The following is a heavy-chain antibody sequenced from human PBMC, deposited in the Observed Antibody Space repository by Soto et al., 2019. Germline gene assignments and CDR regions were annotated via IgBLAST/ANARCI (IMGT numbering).Heavy chain of an antibody. CDR2: VYHNENT. CDR1: GGSINDFAYY. J-gene: IGHJ5*02. D-gene: IGHD3-16*01. CDR3: ARRERYYGSPGWFDP. V-gene: IGHV4-39*01. Sequence: QLHLQESGPGLVRPSETLSLTCTVSGGSINDFAYYWDWIRQPPGKGLEWIGTVYHNENTYYNPSLKSRVTISVDTAKNQFSLNLRSVTAADTAIYFCARRERYYGSPGWFDPWGQGALVTVSS.